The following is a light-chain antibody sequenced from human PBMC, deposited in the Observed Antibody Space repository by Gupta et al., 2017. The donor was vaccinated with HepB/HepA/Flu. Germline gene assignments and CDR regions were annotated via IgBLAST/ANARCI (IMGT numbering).Light chain of an antibody. CDR2: KIS. Sequence: TVLTQSPPSLTVTLGQPASISCRSSQSPVHSDGNIYLNWLQQRPGQPPRLLIYKISSRFSGVPDRFGGSGAGTDFTLHISRGEAEDVGIYYCMQTTHFPRTFGQGT. V-gene: IGKV2-24*01. CDR3: MQTTHFPRT. CDR1: QSPVHSDGNIY. J-gene: IGKJ1*01.